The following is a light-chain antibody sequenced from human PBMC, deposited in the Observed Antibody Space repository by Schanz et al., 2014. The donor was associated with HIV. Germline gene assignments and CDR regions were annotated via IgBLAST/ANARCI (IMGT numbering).Light chain of an antibody. J-gene: IGKJ4*01. CDR3: QQYYSTPPT. CDR1: QSVSTNS. Sequence: EVVLTQSPGTLSLSPGERATLSCRASQSVSTNSLVWYQQKPGQAPRLLIYGASTRATGIPDRFSGSGSGTDFTLTISSLQAEDVAVYYCQQYYSTPPTFGGGTKVEIK. V-gene: IGKV3-20*01. CDR2: GAS.